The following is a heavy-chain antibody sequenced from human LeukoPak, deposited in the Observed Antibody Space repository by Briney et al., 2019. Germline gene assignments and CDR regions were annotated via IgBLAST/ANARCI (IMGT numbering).Heavy chain of an antibody. J-gene: IGHJ4*02. D-gene: IGHD2-8*02. CDR1: GYTFTSYG. CDR3: ARGLEYCTGGVCYGRGSLGY. CDR2: ISAYNGNT. V-gene: IGHV1-18*01. Sequence: GASVKVSCKASGYTFTSYGISWVRQAPGQGLEWMGWISAYNGNTNYAQKLQGRVTMTTDTSTSTAYMELRSLRSDDTAVYYCARGLEYCTGGVCYGRGSLGYWGQGTLVTVSS.